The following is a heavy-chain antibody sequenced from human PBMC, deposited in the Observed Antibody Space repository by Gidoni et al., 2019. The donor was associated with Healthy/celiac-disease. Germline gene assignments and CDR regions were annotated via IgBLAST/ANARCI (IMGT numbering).Heavy chain of an antibody. D-gene: IGHD1-26*01. Sequence: QVQLVESGGGLVKPGGSLRLSCAASGVTFSDYYMSWIRQAPGTGLDWVSYSSSSGSTISYAHSVKGLFTIARDNAKNSLYLQMNSLRADDTAVYYCARGGVGATSFVDYGMDVWGQGTTVTVSS. V-gene: IGHV3-11*01. J-gene: IGHJ6*02. CDR3: ARGGVGATSFVDYGMDV. CDR1: GVTFSDYY. CDR2: SSSSGSTI.